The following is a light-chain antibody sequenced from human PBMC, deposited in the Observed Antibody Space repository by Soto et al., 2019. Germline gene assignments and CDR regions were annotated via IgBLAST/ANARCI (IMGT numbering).Light chain of an antibody. CDR2: GAS. J-gene: IGKJ4*01. CDR3: QQRSNWPPVT. V-gene: IGKV3-11*01. CDR1: QSISGNY. Sequence: ETVFTQSPGTLSLSPGEGATLSFRAIQSISGNYLAWYQQKPGQAPRLLIYGASNRATGIPARFSGSGSGTDFTLTISSLEPEDFGVYYCQQRSNWPPVTFGGGTKVDIK.